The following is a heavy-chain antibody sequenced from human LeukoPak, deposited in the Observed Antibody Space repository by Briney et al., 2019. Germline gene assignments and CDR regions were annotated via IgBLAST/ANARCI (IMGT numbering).Heavy chain of an antibody. J-gene: IGHJ6*03. CDR1: GGSISSYY. Sequence: SETLSLTSTVSGGSISSYYWSWIRQRAGKGLEWIGRIYTSGSTNYNPSLKSRVTMSVDTSKNQFSLKLSSVTAADTAVYYCAREYYYGSKYYYMDVWGKGTTVTISS. V-gene: IGHV4-4*07. CDR3: AREYYYGSKYYYMDV. CDR2: IYTSGST. D-gene: IGHD3-10*01.